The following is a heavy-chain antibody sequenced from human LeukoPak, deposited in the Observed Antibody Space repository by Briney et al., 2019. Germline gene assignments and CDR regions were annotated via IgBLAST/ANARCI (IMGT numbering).Heavy chain of an antibody. J-gene: IGHJ4*02. Sequence: GGSLRLSCSASGFALSGFAMGWVRQAPGKGLEWVSSISGSGGNTYYADSVEGRFTVSRANSKSTLFLQMNSLRAEDTALYYCARGRGGDYVPSRFDYWGQGILVTVSS. CDR2: ISGSGGNT. V-gene: IGHV3-23*01. CDR1: GFALSGFA. D-gene: IGHD4-17*01. CDR3: ARGRGGDYVPSRFDY.